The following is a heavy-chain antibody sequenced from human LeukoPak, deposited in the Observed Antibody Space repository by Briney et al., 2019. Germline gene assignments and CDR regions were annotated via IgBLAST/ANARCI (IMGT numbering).Heavy chain of an antibody. CDR2: INRDGSTT. D-gene: IGHD3-10*01. CDR3: ARDKKSGESSEIDY. CDR1: GFTFSNYW. V-gene: IGHV3-74*03. J-gene: IGHJ4*02. Sequence: GGSLRLSCAASGFTFSNYWVHWVRQAPGRGLVWVSRINRDGSTTKYADSVKGRFTVSRDNAKNTLNLQMNSLRAEDTAVYYCARDKKSGESSEIDYWGQGTLVTVSS.